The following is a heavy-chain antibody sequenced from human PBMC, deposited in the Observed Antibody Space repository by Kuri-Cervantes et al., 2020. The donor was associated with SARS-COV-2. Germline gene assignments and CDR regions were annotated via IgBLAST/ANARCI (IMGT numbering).Heavy chain of an antibody. CDR1: GYTFTSYD. V-gene: IGHV1-69*10. D-gene: IGHD3-10*01. J-gene: IGHJ6*02. CDR3: ARGPHRVMDV. Sequence: SVKVSCKASGYTFTSYDINWVRQATGQGLEWMGGIIPILGIANYAQKFQGRVTITVDKSTSTAYMELSSLRSEDTAVYYCARGPHRVMDVWGQGTTVTVSS. CDR2: IIPILGIA.